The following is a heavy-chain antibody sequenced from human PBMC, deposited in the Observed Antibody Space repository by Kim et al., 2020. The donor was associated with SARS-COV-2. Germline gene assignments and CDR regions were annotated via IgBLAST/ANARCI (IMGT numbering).Heavy chain of an antibody. Sequence: TYAQTFQGRVTITSDTSTSTVYMELSSLRSDDTAVYYCARGYSASYRIDYWGRGTLVTVSS. D-gene: IGHD6-13*01. CDR3: ARGYSASYRIDY. V-gene: IGHV1-46*01. J-gene: IGHJ4*02.